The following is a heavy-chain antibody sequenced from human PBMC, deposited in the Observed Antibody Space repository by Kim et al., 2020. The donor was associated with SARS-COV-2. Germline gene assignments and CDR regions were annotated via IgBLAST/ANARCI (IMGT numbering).Heavy chain of an antibody. Sequence: GGSLRLSCAASGFTFSSYSMNWVRQAPGKGLEWVSSISSSSSYIYYADSVKGRFTISRDNAKNSLYLQMNSLRAEDTAVYYCARDRSCSSTSCPGVRIYYYYYGMDVWGQGTTVTVSS. V-gene: IGHV3-21*01. D-gene: IGHD2-2*01. J-gene: IGHJ6*02. CDR1: GFTFSSYS. CDR2: ISSSSSYI. CDR3: ARDRSCSSTSCPGVRIYYYYYGMDV.